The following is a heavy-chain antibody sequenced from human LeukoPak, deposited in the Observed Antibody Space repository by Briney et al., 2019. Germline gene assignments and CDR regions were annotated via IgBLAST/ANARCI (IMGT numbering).Heavy chain of an antibody. V-gene: IGHV3-23*01. CDR1: GFTFSSSA. CDR2: ISASGGST. J-gene: IGHJ4*02. D-gene: IGHD3-10*01. CDR3: ARDHYGSGSYNDY. Sequence: TGGSLRLSCAASGFTFSSSAMSWVRQVPGKGLEWVSGISASGGSTYYADSVKGRFTISRDNSKNTLYLQMNSLRAEDTAVYYCARDHYGSGSYNDYWGQGTLVTVSS.